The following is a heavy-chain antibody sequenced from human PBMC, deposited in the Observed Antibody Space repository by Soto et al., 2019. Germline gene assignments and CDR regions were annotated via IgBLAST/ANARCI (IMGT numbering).Heavy chain of an antibody. J-gene: IGHJ4*02. CDR2: ISWNSGSI. CDR1: GFTFDDYA. V-gene: IGHV3-9*01. Sequence: EVQLVESGGGLVQPGRSLRLSCAASGFTFDDYAMHWVRQAPGKGLEWVSGISWNSGSIGYADSVKGRFTISRDNAXHXXYLQMNRLSAEDTALYYCAKALGYCISTSCSHFDYWGQGTLVTVCS. D-gene: IGHD2-2*01. CDR3: AKALGYCISTSCSHFDY.